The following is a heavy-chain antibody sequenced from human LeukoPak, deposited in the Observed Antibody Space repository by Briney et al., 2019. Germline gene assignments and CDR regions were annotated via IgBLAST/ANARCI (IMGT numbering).Heavy chain of an antibody. CDR3: AREGYSFGYPYYYYYMDV. D-gene: IGHD5-18*01. CDR2: IYFSGGT. Sequence: PSETLSLTCAVYGGSFSGYYWSWIRQPPGKGLEWVGYIYFSGGTNYNPSLKSRVIISVDTSKNQFSLKLSSVTAADTAVYYCAREGYSFGYPYYYYYMDVWGKGTTVTVSS. CDR1: GGSFSGYY. J-gene: IGHJ6*03. V-gene: IGHV4-59*01.